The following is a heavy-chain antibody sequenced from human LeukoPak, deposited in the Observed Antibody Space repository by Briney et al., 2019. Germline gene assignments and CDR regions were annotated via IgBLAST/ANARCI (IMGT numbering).Heavy chain of an antibody. CDR3: ATGEGFGEKRFDP. CDR1: GYTFTSYD. D-gene: IGHD3-10*01. CDR2: MNPNSGNT. V-gene: IGHV1-8*03. Sequence: GASVKVSCKASGYTFTSYDINWVRQATGQGLEWMGWMNPNSGNTGYAQKFQGRVTITRNTSISTAYMELSSLRAEDTAVYYCATGEGFGEKRFDPWGQGTLVTVSS. J-gene: IGHJ5*02.